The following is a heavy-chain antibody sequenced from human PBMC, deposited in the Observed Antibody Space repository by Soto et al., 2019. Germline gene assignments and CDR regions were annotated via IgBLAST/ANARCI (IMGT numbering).Heavy chain of an antibody. V-gene: IGHV3-30*18. Sequence: GGSLRLSCAASGFTFSSYGMHWVRRAPGKGLEWVAVISYDGSNKYYADSVKGRFTISRDNSKNTLYLQMNSLRAEDTAVYYCAKASGDFWSGYVSSSYYYYYGMDVWGQGTTVTVSS. D-gene: IGHD3-3*01. CDR3: AKASGDFWSGYVSSSYYYYYGMDV. CDR1: GFTFSSYG. J-gene: IGHJ6*02. CDR2: ISYDGSNK.